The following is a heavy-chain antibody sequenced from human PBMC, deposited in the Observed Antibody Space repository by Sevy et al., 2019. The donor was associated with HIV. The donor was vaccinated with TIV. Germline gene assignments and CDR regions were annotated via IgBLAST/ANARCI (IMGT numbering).Heavy chain of an antibody. CDR3: AKTFLIVGAPVDY. Sequence: GGSLRLSCAASGFTFSSYGMHWVRQAPGKGLEWVAVISYDGSNKYYADSVKGRFTISRDNSKNTLYLQMNSLRAEDTAVYYCAKTFLIVGAPVDYWGQRTLVTVSS. CDR2: ISYDGSNK. J-gene: IGHJ4*02. V-gene: IGHV3-30*18. CDR1: GFTFSSYG. D-gene: IGHD1-26*01.